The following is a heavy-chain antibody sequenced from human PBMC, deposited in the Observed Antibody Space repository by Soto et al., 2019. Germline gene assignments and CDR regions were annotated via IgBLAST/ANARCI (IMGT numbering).Heavy chain of an antibody. V-gene: IGHV4-39*01. J-gene: IGHJ4*02. CDR2: IYYSGST. D-gene: IGHD2-15*01. CDR1: GGSIRSSSYY. Sequence: SETLPLPCTVSGGSIRSSSYYWGWIRQPPGKGLEWIGSIYYSGSTYYNPSLKSRVTISVDTSKNQFSLKLSSVTAADTAVYYCAMLVAATDFFDYWGQGTLVTVSS. CDR3: AMLVAATDFFDY.